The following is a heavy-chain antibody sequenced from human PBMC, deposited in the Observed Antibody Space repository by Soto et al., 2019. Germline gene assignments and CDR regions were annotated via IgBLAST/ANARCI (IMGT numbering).Heavy chain of an antibody. CDR1: GYSLTSYY. CDR2: ISPIGGTT. Sequence: GASVKVSCKASGYSLTSYYMHWVRQAPGQGLELLGVISPIGGTTTYAQKFQGRVTMTRDTSTSTVYMELSSLRFEDTAIYCCAREHVVYSGMDVWGQGTTVTVSS. J-gene: IGHJ6*02. D-gene: IGHD2-15*01. CDR3: AREHVVYSGMDV. V-gene: IGHV1-46*01.